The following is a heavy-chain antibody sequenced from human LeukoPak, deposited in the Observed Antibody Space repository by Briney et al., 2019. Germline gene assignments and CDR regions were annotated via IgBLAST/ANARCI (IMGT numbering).Heavy chain of an antibody. CDR2: IIPIFGTA. CDR1: GYTFTSYG. D-gene: IGHD3-22*01. Sequence: GASVKVSCKASGYTFTSYGISWVRQAPGQGLEWMGGIIPIFGTANYAQKFQGRVTITADKSTSTAYKELSSLRSEDTAVYYCASGPPYYDSSGYYAGYFDYWGQGTLVTVSS. J-gene: IGHJ4*02. CDR3: ASGPPYYDSSGYYAGYFDY. V-gene: IGHV1-69*06.